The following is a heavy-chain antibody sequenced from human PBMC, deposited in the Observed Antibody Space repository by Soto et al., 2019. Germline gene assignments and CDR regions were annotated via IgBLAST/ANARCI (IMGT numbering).Heavy chain of an antibody. V-gene: IGHV4-34*01. J-gene: IGHJ3*02. CDR1: GGSFSGYY. CDR2: INHSGST. CDR3: GRGRHDYGDFYAFDI. D-gene: IGHD4-17*01. Sequence: SETLSLTCAVYGGSFSGYYWSWIRQPPGKGLEWIGEINHSGSTNYNPSLKSRVTISVDTSKNQFSLKLSSVTAADTAVYYCGRGRHDYGDFYAFDIWGQGTMVTVSS.